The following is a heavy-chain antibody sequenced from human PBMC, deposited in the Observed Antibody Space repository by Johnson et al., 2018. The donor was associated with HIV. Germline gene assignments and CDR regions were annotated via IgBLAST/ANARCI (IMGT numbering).Heavy chain of an antibody. CDR2: ISYDGSNK. D-gene: IGHD1-26*01. V-gene: IGHV3-30*19. CDR3: AREGEWERHAFYI. Sequence: QVQLVESGGGVVQPGGSLRLSCAASGFTFSTYGMHWVRQAPGKGLEWVAVISYDGSNKYYADSVKGRFTISRDNSKNTLYLQMNSLRAEDTALYYCAREGEWERHAFYIWGQGTMVTVSS. CDR1: GFTFSTYG. J-gene: IGHJ3*02.